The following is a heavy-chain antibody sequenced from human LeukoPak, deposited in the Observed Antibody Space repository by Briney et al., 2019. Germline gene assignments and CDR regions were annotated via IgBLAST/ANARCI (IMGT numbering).Heavy chain of an antibody. D-gene: IGHD5-24*01. CDR3: GRADGTGLQRFDP. V-gene: IGHV4-59*01. CDR2: IYYSGST. Sequence: SETLSLTCTVSNGSISSYYWSWIRQPPGEGLEWIGYIYYSGSTNYNPSLKSRVTISVDTSKNQFFLKLTSVTAADTAVYYCGRADGTGLQRFDPWGQGTLVTVSS. J-gene: IGHJ5*02. CDR1: NGSISSYY.